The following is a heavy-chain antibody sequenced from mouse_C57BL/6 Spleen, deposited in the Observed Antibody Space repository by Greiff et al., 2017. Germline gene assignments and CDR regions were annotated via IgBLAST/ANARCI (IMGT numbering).Heavy chain of an antibody. J-gene: IGHJ2*01. CDR1: GYAFSSYW. D-gene: IGHD4-1*01. V-gene: IGHV1-80*01. Sequence: QVQLQQSGAELVKPGASVKISCKASGYAFSSYWMNWVKQRPGKGLEWIGQIYPGDGDTNYNGKFKGKATLTADKSSSTAYMQLSSLTSEDSAVYFCARSVTGTDFDYWGQGTTLTVSS. CDR3: ARSVTGTDFDY. CDR2: IYPGDGDT.